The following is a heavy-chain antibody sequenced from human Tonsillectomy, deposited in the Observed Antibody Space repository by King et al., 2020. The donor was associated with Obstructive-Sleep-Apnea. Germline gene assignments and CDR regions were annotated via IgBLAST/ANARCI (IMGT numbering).Heavy chain of an antibody. Sequence: PLQESGPGLVKPSQTLSLTCTVSGGSISSGGYYWSWIRQHPGKGLEWIGYIYYSGSTYYNPSLKSRVTISVDTSKNQFSLKLSSVTAADTAVYYCARGGREIAAFDYWGQGTLVTVSS. CDR1: GGSISSGGYY. CDR3: ARGGREIAAFDY. D-gene: IGHD6-6*01. CDR2: IYYSGST. V-gene: IGHV4-31*03. J-gene: IGHJ4*02.